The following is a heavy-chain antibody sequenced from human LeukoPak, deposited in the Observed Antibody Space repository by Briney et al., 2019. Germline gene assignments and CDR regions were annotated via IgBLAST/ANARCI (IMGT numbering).Heavy chain of an antibody. D-gene: IGHD6-19*01. CDR2: INPNSGGT. Sequence: ASVKVSCKASGYTFTGYYMHWVRQAPGQGLEWMGRINPNSGGTNYAQKFQGRVTMTRDTSISTAYMELGRLRSDDTAVYDCARVGYSSGWYGTTLDYWGQGTLVTVSS. CDR1: GYTFTGYY. J-gene: IGHJ4*02. V-gene: IGHV1-2*06. CDR3: ARVGYSSGWYGTTLDY.